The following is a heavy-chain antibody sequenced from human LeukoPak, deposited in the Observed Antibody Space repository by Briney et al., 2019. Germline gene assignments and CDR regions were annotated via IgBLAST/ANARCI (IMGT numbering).Heavy chain of an antibody. CDR1: GYTLTGYY. CDR2: INPNSGGT. V-gene: IGHV1-2*02. J-gene: IGHJ4*02. Sequence: ASVKVSCKASGYTLTGYYMNWVRQAPGQGLEWMGWINPNSGGTNYGQKFQGRATMTRDTSISIVYMELSRLRSDDTAVYYCARDTLLYSYGRDPCDYWGQGTLVTVSS. CDR3: ARDTLLYSYGRDPCDY. D-gene: IGHD5-18*01.